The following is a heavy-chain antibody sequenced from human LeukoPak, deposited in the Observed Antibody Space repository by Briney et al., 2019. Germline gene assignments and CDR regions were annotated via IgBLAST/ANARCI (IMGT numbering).Heavy chain of an antibody. V-gene: IGHV3-23*01. CDR1: GFTFSNYA. CDR2: ISGSGGTT. D-gene: IGHD4-23*01. Sequence: GGSLRLSRAASGFTFSNYAMIWVRQAPGKGLEWVSVISGSGGTTYSADSVKGRFTISRDNSKNTLYLQMNTLRAEDTAAYYCARERGSSGGNTNGYFDYWGQGALVTVSS. J-gene: IGHJ4*02. CDR3: ARERGSSGGNTNGYFDY.